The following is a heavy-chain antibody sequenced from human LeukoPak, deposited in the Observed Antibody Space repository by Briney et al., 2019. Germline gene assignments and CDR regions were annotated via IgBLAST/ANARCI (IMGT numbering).Heavy chain of an antibody. J-gene: IGHJ4*02. CDR1: GYTFTTFD. CDR2: MNPNSGHA. D-gene: IGHD3-3*01. Sequence: ASVTVPCKASGYTFTTFDINWVRQATGQGLQWMGWMNPNSGHAGYAQKFQGRVTITRNTSISTAYMELSSLRSDDTAVYYCARANSIWDYWGQGTLVTVSS. V-gene: IGHV1-8*03. CDR3: ARANSIWDY.